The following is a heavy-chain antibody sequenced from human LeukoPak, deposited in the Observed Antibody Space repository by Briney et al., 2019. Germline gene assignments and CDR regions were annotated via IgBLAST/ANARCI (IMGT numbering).Heavy chain of an antibody. CDR1: GFSLSTSGMR. CDR3: ARIPVGEGGFDY. J-gene: IGHJ4*02. D-gene: IGHD3-10*01. Sequence: SGPTLVNPTQTLTLTCTFSGFSLSTSGMRVRWIRQPPGKALEWLARIDWDDDKFYSTSLKTRLTISKDTSKNQVVLTMTNMDPVDTATYYCARIPVGEGGFDYWGQGTLVTVSS. V-gene: IGHV2-70*04. CDR2: IDWDDDK.